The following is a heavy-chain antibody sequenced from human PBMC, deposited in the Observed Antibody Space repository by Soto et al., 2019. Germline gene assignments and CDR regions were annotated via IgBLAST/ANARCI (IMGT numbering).Heavy chain of an antibody. CDR1: GFTFGDFW. CDR2: MNQNGGEI. CDR3: ASQRISYAMAV. V-gene: IGHV3-7*05. Sequence: EVQLVESGGGLVQPGGSLRLSCTVSGFTFGDFWMTWVRQAPGKGLEWVANMNQNGGEIYYADSVRGRFVISRDNAKNSLFLQMTSLSAEDSALYYCASQRISYAMAVWGQGTTVTVSS. J-gene: IGHJ6*02. D-gene: IGHD1-1*01.